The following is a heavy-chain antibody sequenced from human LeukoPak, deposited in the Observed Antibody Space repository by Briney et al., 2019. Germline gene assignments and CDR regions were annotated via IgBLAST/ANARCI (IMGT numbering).Heavy chain of an antibody. D-gene: IGHD3-9*01. V-gene: IGHV3-21*01. Sequence: GGSLILSCAASGFTFSSYSMNWVRQAPGKGLEWVSSISSSSSYIYYADSVKGRFTISRDNAKNSLYLQMNSLRVEDTAVYYCARGLYDILTGYDWFDPWGQGTLVTVSS. J-gene: IGHJ5*02. CDR2: ISSSSSYI. CDR3: ARGLYDILTGYDWFDP. CDR1: GFTFSSYS.